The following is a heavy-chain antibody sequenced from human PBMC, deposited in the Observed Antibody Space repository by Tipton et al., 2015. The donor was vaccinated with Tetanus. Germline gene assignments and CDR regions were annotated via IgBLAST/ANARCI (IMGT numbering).Heavy chain of an antibody. V-gene: IGHV4-31*03. CDR1: GDSISRGGYF. J-gene: IGHJ5*02. CDR3: ARDQGGGRVARLNWFGP. CDR2: IYYSGSP. D-gene: IGHD3-16*01. Sequence: TLSLTCTVSGDSISRGGYFWNLVRPPPGKGLEWVGYIYYSGSPFSNPSLKSRVNISVDTSKNQFSLRLTSVTAADTAVYYWARDQGGGRVARLNWFGPWGQGTLVTVSS.